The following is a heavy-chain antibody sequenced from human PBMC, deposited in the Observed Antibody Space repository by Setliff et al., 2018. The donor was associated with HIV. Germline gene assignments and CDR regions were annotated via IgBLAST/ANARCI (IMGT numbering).Heavy chain of an antibody. CDR3: ARVPVAGANWFDP. D-gene: IGHD2-21*01. Sequence: LSLTCSVSGGSISNFYWSWIRQPPGKGLEWVGHIYSTGDTNYNPSLKSRITISVDRSKNLFSLKLISVTAADQGVYYCARVPVAGANWFDPWGLGTLVTVSS. J-gene: IGHJ5*02. V-gene: IGHV4-4*08. CDR2: IYSTGDT. CDR1: GGSISNFY.